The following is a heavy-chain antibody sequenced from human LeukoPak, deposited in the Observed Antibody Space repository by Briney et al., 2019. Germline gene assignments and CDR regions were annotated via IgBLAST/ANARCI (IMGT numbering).Heavy chain of an antibody. J-gene: IGHJ4*02. D-gene: IGHD1-26*01. Sequence: GGSLRLSCAASGFTFSNYAMTWVRQAPGKGLEWVSSISGSGGSIYYADSVKGRFTISRDNSKNALYLQMNSLRAEDTAVYYCVRDRGTYRPIDYWGQGTLVTVSS. V-gene: IGHV3-23*01. CDR1: GFTFSNYA. CDR2: ISGSGGSI. CDR3: VRDRGTYRPIDY.